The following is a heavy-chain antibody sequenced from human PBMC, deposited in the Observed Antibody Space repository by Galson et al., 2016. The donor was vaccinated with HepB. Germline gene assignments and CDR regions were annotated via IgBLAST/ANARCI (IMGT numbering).Heavy chain of an antibody. J-gene: IGHJ4*02. CDR3: ARDQMGTAAGFDY. D-gene: IGHD6-13*01. CDR1: GASMRNYY. V-gene: IGHV4-59*01. Sequence: SETLSLTCTVSGASMRNYYWNWIRQTPGKGLEWFGYIYYTGSTNYNPSLKSRVTISIATSKKQFSLKLASVTAADTAVYYCARDQMGTAAGFDYWGQGSLVTVSS. CDR2: IYYTGST.